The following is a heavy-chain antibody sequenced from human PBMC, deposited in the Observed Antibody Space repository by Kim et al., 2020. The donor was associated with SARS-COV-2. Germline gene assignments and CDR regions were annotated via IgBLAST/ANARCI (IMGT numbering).Heavy chain of an antibody. D-gene: IGHD1-26*01. J-gene: IGHJ4*02. CDR2: INSDGGTT. CDR1: GFTFSSYW. V-gene: IGHV3-74*01. CDR3: ASRRYTGSYYFFHY. Sequence: GGSLRLSCAASGFTFSSYWMHWVRQAPGKGLVWVSRINSDGGTTSSADSVKVRFTISSANANSTLYVQMNSLRAKDTAVDYCASRRYTGSYYFFHYWGQG.